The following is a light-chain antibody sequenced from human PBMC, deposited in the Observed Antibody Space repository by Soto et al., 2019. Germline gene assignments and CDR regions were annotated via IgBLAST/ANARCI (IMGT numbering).Light chain of an antibody. V-gene: IGKV3-15*01. J-gene: IGKJ5*01. CDR3: QQYNNWPPIT. Sequence: EIVMTQSPFTLSVSPVETSTLSFIASHIVSSNLAWDQQKPGQAPRPLLYCASPRATGIPARFSGSGSGTEFTLTISSLPSEDFAIYYCQQYNNWPPITFGQGTRLEI. CDR2: CAS. CDR1: HIVSSN.